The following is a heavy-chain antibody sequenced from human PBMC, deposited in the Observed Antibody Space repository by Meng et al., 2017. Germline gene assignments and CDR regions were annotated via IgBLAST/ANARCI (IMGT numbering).Heavy chain of an antibody. D-gene: IGHD4-17*01. CDR3: ARGAYVTKRYYYYYYGMDV. V-gene: IGHV1-69*02. Sequence: SVKVSCKASGGTFSSYTISWVRQAPGQGLEWMGRIIPILGIANYAQKFQGRVTITADKSTSTAYMELSSLRSEDTAVYYCARGAYVTKRYYYYYYGMDVWGQGNTV. CDR2: IIPILGIA. CDR1: GGTFSSYT. J-gene: IGHJ6*01.